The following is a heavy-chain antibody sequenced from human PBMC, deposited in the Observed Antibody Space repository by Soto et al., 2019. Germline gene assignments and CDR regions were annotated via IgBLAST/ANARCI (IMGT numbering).Heavy chain of an antibody. Sequence: EVQLVESGGGLLKPGGSLRLSCAASGFTSSSYWMHWVRQAPGKGLVWVSRINGDGSSTNYADSVKGRFSISSDNAKNTLYLQMNSLRGEDTAVYYCARSNYYGLGNYYYYYMDVWGKGTTVTVSS. V-gene: IGHV3-74*01. CDR3: ARSNYYGLGNYYYYYMDV. D-gene: IGHD3-10*01. CDR1: GFTSSSYW. J-gene: IGHJ6*03. CDR2: INGDGSST.